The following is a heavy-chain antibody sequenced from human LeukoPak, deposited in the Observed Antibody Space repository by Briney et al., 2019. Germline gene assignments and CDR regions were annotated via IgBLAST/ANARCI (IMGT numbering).Heavy chain of an antibody. D-gene: IGHD3-10*01. Sequence: GGSLRLSCAASGFTFSSYAMSWVRQAPGKGLEWVSAISGSGGSTYYADSVKGRFTISRDDSKNTLYLQMNSLRAEDTAVYYCAKGLLWFGELGPYNWFDPWGQGTLVTVSS. V-gene: IGHV3-23*01. J-gene: IGHJ5*02. CDR2: ISGSGGST. CDR3: AKGLLWFGELGPYNWFDP. CDR1: GFTFSSYA.